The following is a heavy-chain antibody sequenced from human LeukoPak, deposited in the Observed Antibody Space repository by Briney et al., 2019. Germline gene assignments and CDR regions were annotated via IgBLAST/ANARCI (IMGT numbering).Heavy chain of an antibody. Sequence: GGSLRLSCAASGFTFSSYAMHWVRQAPGKGLEYVSAISSNGGSTYYANSVKGRFTISRDNSKNTLYLQMGSLRAEDMAVYYCARARRSSWFGEQAGYYYYMDVWGKGTTVTVSS. D-gene: IGHD3-10*01. J-gene: IGHJ6*03. V-gene: IGHV3-64*01. CDR1: GFTFSSYA. CDR3: ARARRSSWFGEQAGYYYYMDV. CDR2: ISSNGGST.